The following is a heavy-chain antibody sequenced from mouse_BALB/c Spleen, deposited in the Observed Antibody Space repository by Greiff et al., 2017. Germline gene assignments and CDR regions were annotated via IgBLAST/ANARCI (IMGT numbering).Heavy chain of an antibody. CDR1: GFTFTDYY. Sequence: EVQVVESGGGLVQPGGSLRLSCATSGFTFTDYYMSWVRQPPGKALEWLGFIRNKANGYTTEYSASVKGRFTISRDNSQSILYLQMNTLRAEDSATYYCARDPTGDYWGQGTTLTVSS. CDR2: IRNKANGYTT. V-gene: IGHV7-3*02. J-gene: IGHJ2*01. D-gene: IGHD4-1*02. CDR3: ARDPTGDY.